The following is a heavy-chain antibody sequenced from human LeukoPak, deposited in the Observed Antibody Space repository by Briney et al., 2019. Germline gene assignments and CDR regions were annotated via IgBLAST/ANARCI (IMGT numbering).Heavy chain of an antibody. Sequence: GGSLRLSCAASGFTFSSYEMNWVRQAPGKGLEWVSYISSSGSTIYYADSVKGRFTISRDNAKNSLYLHMNSLRAEDTAVYYCARERPFRSGYYRSAAFDIWGQGTMVTVSS. CDR1: GFTFSSYE. J-gene: IGHJ3*02. CDR3: ARERPFRSGYYRSAAFDI. D-gene: IGHD3-22*01. V-gene: IGHV3-48*03. CDR2: ISSSGSTI.